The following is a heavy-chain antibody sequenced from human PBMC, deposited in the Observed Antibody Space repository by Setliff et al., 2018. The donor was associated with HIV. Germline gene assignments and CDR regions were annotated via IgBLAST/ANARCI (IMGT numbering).Heavy chain of an antibody. J-gene: IGHJ4*02. CDR2: LIYKAGKT. Sequence: PGGSLRLSCAASGFTFSSYAMSWVRQAPGKGLEWVTLIYKAGKTYYADFVKGRFTIARDDTKNTVSLQMTNLEPGDTAMYYCAKGGYGGAYYVAGYWGQGTKVTVSS. D-gene: IGHD5-18*01. CDR3: AKGGYGGAYYVAGY. V-gene: IGHV3-23*03. CDR1: GFTFSSYA.